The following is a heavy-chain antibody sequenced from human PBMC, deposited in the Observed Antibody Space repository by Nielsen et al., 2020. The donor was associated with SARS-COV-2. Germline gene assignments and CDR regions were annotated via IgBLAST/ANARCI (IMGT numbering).Heavy chain of an antibody. J-gene: IGHJ4*02. D-gene: IGHD3-22*01. CDR3: AREKSTHYYDSSGYHFDY. CDR1: GFTFSSYW. V-gene: IGHV3-7*01. CDR2: IKQDGSEK. Sequence: GESLKISCAASGFTFSSYWMSWVRQAPGKGLEWVANIKQDGSEKYYVDSVKGRFTISRDNAKNSLYLQMNSLRAEDTAVYYCAREKSTHYYDSSGYHFDYWGQGTLVTVSS.